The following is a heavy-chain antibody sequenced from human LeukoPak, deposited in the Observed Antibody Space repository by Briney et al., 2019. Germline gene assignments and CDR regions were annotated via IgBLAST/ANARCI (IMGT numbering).Heavy chain of an antibody. Sequence: SETLSLTCTVSGGSISSYYWSWIRQPPGKGLGWIGYIYYSGSTNYNPSLKSRVTISVDTSKNQFSLKLSSVTAADTAVYYCARGGCSGGSCYSSWFDPWGQGTLVTVSS. CDR3: ARGGCSGGSCYSSWFDP. CDR2: IYYSGST. V-gene: IGHV4-59*12. J-gene: IGHJ5*02. CDR1: GGSISSYY. D-gene: IGHD2-15*01.